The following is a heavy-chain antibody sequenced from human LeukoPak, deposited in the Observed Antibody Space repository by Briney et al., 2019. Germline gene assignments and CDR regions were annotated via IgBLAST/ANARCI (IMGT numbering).Heavy chain of an antibody. D-gene: IGHD3-22*01. CDR1: GGSISSSSYY. J-gene: IGHJ4*02. V-gene: IGHV4-39*01. CDR3: AMYDSSGYYLDY. CDR2: IYYSGST. Sequence: SETLSLTCTVSGGSISSSSYYWGWIRQPPGKGLEWIGSIYYSGSTYYNPSLKSRVTISVDTSKNQFSLKLSSVTAADTAVYYCAMYDSSGYYLDYWGQGTLVTVSS.